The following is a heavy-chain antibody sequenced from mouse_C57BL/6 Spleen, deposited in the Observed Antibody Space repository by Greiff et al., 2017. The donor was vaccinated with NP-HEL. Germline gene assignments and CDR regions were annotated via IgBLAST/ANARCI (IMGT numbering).Heavy chain of an antibody. Sequence: QVQLQQSGAELVKPGASVKISCKASGYAFSSYWMNWVKQRPGKGLEWIGQIYPGDGATNYNGKFKGKATLTADKSSSTAYMQLSSLTSEDSAVYFCARDELLRGFAYWGQGTLVTVSA. V-gene: IGHV1-80*01. D-gene: IGHD1-1*01. CDR2: IYPGDGAT. CDR1: GYAFSSYW. CDR3: ARDELLRGFAY. J-gene: IGHJ3*01.